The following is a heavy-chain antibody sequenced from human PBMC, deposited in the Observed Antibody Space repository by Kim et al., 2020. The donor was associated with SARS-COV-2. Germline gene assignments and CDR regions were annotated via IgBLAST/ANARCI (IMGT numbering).Heavy chain of an antibody. CDR2: LYSRGRV. J-gene: IGHJ4*02. Sequence: SETLSLTCTVSGGSITTNNYSWGWIRQAPGKGLEWIGSLYSRGRVYYNPSLKNPVTISVDASTNQFSLRLTSVTAADTAVYFCGFGLLTNDEYFDSWGPG. V-gene: IGHV4-39*01. CDR3: GFGLLTNDEYFDS. D-gene: IGHD2-21*02. CDR1: GGSITTNNYS.